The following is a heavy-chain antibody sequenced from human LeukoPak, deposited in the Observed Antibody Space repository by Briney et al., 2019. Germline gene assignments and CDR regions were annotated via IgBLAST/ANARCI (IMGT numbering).Heavy chain of an antibody. CDR2: ISYDGSNK. J-gene: IGHJ5*02. CDR3: ARDFGVIRRS. CDR1: GFTFSSYA. D-gene: IGHD3-3*01. Sequence: GRSLRLSCAASGFTFSSYAMHWVRQAPGKGLEWVAVISYDGSNKYYADSVKGRFTISRDNSKNTLYLQMNSLRAEDTAVYYCARDFGVIRRSWGQGTLVSVSS. V-gene: IGHV3-30-3*01.